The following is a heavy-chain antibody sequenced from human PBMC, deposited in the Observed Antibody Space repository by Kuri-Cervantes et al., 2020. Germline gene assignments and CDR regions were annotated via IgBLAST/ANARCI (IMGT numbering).Heavy chain of an antibody. CDR1: GFTFDDYA. Sequence: GGSLRLSCAASGFTFDDYAMHWVRQAPGKGLEWVSGVSWNSGSIGYADSVKGRFTISRENAKNSLYLQMNSLRAGDTALYYCARGDILTGYFDWGQGTLVTVSS. J-gene: IGHJ4*02. D-gene: IGHD3-9*01. CDR2: VSWNSGSI. CDR3: ARGDILTGYFD. V-gene: IGHV3-9*01.